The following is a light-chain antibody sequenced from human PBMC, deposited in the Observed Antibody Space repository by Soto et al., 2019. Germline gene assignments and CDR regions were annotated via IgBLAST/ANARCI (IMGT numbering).Light chain of an antibody. CDR2: GNT. CDR3: ATWNDGIFV. Sequence: QSVLTQPPSASGTPGQRATISCSGTTSNIGRSTVSWYQQFPGAAPKLLIYGNTQRPLGVPVRFSGSKSDTSASLAISGLQSEDEADYYCATWNDGIFVFGIGTKVTVL. V-gene: IGLV1-44*01. CDR1: TSNIGRST. J-gene: IGLJ1*01.